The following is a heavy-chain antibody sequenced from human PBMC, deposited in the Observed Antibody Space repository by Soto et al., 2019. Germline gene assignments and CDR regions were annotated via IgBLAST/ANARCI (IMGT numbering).Heavy chain of an antibody. CDR1: GYTFINYG. V-gene: IGHV1-18*01. CDR3: ARVYYDSRGYYSPDV. J-gene: IGHJ6*02. CDR2: ISTYNGNT. D-gene: IGHD3-22*01. Sequence: QVPLVQSGAEVKKPGASVKVSCKASGYTFINYGVTWVRQAPGQGLEWMGWISTYNGNTNYAQKLQGRVTMTTDTSTSTAYMELRSLRSDDTAVYYCARVYYDSRGYYSPDVWGQGTTVTVSS.